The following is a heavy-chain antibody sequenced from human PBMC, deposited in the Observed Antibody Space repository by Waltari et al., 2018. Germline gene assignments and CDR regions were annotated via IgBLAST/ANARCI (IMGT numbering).Heavy chain of an antibody. CDR3: AASSSWYYPLDY. D-gene: IGHD6-13*01. V-gene: IGHV1-69*06. CDR2: IILIFCTA. J-gene: IGHJ4*02. Sequence: QVRLVQSGAEVKKPGASVKVSCTASGYRFTGYYIYWVRQAPGQGLEWIGGIILIFCTANYAQKFQGRVTITADKSTSTAYMERSSLRSEDTAVYYWAASSSWYYPLDYWGQGTLVTVSS. CDR1: GYRFTGYY.